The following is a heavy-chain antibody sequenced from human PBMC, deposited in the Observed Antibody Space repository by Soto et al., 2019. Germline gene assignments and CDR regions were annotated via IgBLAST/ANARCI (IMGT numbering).Heavy chain of an antibody. CDR1: GGSISSGGYS. V-gene: IGHV4-30-2*01. CDR3: ARGESARIWFGEENWFDT. Sequence: PSETLSLTCAVSGGSISSGGYSWSWIRQPPGKGLEWIGYIYHSGSTYYNPSLKSRVTISVDRSKNQFSLKLSSVTAADTAVYYCARGESARIWFGEENWFDTWGQGTLVTVSS. D-gene: IGHD3-10*01. J-gene: IGHJ5*02. CDR2: IYHSGST.